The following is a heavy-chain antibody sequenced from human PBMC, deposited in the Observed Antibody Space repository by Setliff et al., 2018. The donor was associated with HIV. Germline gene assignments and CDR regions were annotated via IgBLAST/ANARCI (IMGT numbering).Heavy chain of an antibody. Sequence: LRLSCAASGFTFSSYWMHWVRQPPGKGLEWVAVISYDGSNKYYADSVKGRFTISRDNAKNSLYLQMNSLRAEDTAVYYCARVHLTTNAVYGVVSNWFDPWGQGTLVTVSS. CDR2: ISYDGSNK. V-gene: IGHV3-30*03. CDR1: GFTFSSYW. J-gene: IGHJ5*02. D-gene: IGHD3-3*01. CDR3: ARVHLTTNAVYGVVSNWFDP.